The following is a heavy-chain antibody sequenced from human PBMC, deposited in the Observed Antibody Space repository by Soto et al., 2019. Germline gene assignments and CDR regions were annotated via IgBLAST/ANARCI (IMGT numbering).Heavy chain of an antibody. CDR1: GFTFSSYG. CDR2: TWYDGSNK. V-gene: IGHV3-33*01. D-gene: IGHD3-22*01. Sequence: GGSLRLSCAASGFTFSSYGMHWVRQAPGKGLEWVAVTWYDGSNKYYADSVKGRFTISRDNSKNTLYLQMNSLRAEDTAVYYCAREGYYDSSGYSPYYGMDVWGQGTTVTVSS. CDR3: AREGYYDSSGYSPYYGMDV. J-gene: IGHJ6*02.